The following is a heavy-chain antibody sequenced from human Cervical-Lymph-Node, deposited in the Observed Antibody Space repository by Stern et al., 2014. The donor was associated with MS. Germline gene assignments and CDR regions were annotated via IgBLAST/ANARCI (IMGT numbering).Heavy chain of an antibody. CDR2: ISYRGTT. J-gene: IGHJ3*02. D-gene: IGHD3-22*01. Sequence: QLQLQESGPGLVKPSQTLSLTCTVSGGSISSGGYYWSWIRQHPGKGLEGIGEISYRGTTYYNPSLKSLVTISVDTSKNQFSLKLSSVTAADTAVYFCERSRMFYGSSGYYPAAFDIWGQGTMVTVSS. CDR3: ERSRMFYGSSGYYPAAFDI. V-gene: IGHV4-31*01. CDR1: GGSISSGGYY.